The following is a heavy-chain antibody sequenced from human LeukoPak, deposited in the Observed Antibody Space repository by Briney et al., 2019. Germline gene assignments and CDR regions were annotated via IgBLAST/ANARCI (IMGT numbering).Heavy chain of an antibody. J-gene: IGHJ3*02. CDR1: GFTFSYYG. V-gene: IGHV3-30*18. CDR2: ISYDGSNK. Sequence: SQTLSCAVSGFTFSYYGMHWVRQAPGKGLEWVAVISYDGSNKYYADSVKGRFTISRDNSKNTLYLQMNSLRAEDTADYYCAKESPYCSAGNCYAAAFDIWGQGTMVTATS. D-gene: IGHD2-15*01. CDR3: AKESPYCSAGNCYAAAFDI.